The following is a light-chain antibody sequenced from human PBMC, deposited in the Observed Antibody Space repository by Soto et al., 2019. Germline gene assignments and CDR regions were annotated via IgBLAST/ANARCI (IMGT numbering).Light chain of an antibody. CDR1: QSLRSNF. J-gene: IGKJ4*01. Sequence: PWEISTLSCTASQSLRSNFLAWYQQKPGQAPRLLIYDASSRAAGIPDRFSGSGSGTDFTLTISSLEDEDFELYYCQQRSKWTVTFGGGTKVDIK. CDR2: DAS. V-gene: IGKV3D-20*02. CDR3: QQRSKWTVT.